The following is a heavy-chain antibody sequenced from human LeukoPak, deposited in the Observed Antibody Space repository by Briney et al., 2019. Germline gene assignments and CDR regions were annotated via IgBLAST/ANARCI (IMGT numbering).Heavy chain of an antibody. J-gene: IGHJ6*03. V-gene: IGHV1-69*05. D-gene: IGHD3-3*02. CDR1: GGTFSSYA. CDR3: ARDKRFWSGYYYYYYMDV. Sequence: GASVKVSCKASGGTFSSYAISWVRQAPGQGLEWMGGIIPIFGTANCAQKFQGRVTITTDESTSTAYMELSSLRSEDTAVYYCARDKRFWSGYYYYYYMDVWGKGTTVTVSS. CDR2: IIPIFGTA.